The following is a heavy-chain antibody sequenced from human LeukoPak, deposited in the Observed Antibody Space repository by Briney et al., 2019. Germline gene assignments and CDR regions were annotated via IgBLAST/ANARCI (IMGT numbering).Heavy chain of an antibody. J-gene: IGHJ4*02. Sequence: SETLSLTCTVSGYSISSGYYWGWIRQPPGKGLEWTGSIDHSGSTYYNPSLKSLITILVDPSKNQFSLKLSSVTAADTAVYYCARDSALAQAVMFDYWGQGTLVTVSS. V-gene: IGHV4-38-2*02. CDR2: IDHSGST. CDR3: ARDSALAQAVMFDY. D-gene: IGHD6-19*01. CDR1: GYSISSGYY.